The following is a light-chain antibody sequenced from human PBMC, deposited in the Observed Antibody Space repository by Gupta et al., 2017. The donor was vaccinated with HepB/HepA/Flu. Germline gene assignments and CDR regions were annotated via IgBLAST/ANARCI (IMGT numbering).Light chain of an antibody. CDR2: GKN. CDR1: SLRSYY. J-gene: IGLJ2*01. V-gene: IGLV3-19*01. Sequence: SSELTQDPAVSVALGQTVRITCQGDSLRSYYASWYQQKPGQAPVLVIYGKNNRPSGIPDRFSGSTSGNTTSLTITGAQADDEADYYCNSRDNSGNHVLFGGGTKLTVL. CDR3: NSRDNSGNHVL.